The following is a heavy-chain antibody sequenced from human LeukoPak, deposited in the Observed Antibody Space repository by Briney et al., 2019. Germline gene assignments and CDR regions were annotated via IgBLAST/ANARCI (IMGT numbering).Heavy chain of an antibody. Sequence: GGSLRLSCAACGFTFSSYSMNLVRQAPGKGLEWVSSISSSSSYIYYADSVKGRFTISRDNAKNSLYLQMNSLRAEDTAVYYCARDRRIAVAGTGWFDPWGQGTLVTVSS. D-gene: IGHD6-19*01. CDR3: ARDRRIAVAGTGWFDP. J-gene: IGHJ5*02. CDR2: ISSSSSYI. CDR1: GFTFSSYS. V-gene: IGHV3-21*01.